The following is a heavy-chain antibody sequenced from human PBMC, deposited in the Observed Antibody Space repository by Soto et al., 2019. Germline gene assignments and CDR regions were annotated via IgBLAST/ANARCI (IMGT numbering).Heavy chain of an antibody. Sequence: GGSLRLSCAASGFTFSSYGMSWVRQVPGKGLEWVSGISGSGEHTYYADSAKGRFTISRDNSKKTLYLQMKSLRVEDTAVYYCAKEDYYDHNGYPGGVGYWGQGTLVTVSS. J-gene: IGHJ4*02. V-gene: IGHV3-23*01. CDR3: AKEDYYDHNGYPGGVGY. CDR2: ISGSGEHT. D-gene: IGHD3-22*01. CDR1: GFTFSSYG.